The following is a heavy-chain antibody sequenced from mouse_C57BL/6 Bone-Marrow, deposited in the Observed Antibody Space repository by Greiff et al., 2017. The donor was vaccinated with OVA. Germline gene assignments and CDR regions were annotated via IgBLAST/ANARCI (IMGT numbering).Heavy chain of an antibody. J-gene: IGHJ2*01. V-gene: IGHV5-4*01. CDR1: GFTFSSYA. D-gene: IGHD2-3*01. CDR3: ARVVYNGYYGEDY. CDR2: ISDVGSYT. Sequence: EVQLVESGGGLVKPGGSLKLSCAASGFTFSSYAMSWVRQTPEKRLEWVATISDVGSYTYYPDNVKGRFTISRDNAKNNLYLQMSHLKSEDTAMYYCARVVYNGYYGEDYWGQGTTLTVSS.